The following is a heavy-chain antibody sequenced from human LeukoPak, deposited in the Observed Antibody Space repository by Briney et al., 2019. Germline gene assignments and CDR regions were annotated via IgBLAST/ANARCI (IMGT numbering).Heavy chain of an antibody. D-gene: IGHD3-9*01. J-gene: IGHJ4*02. V-gene: IGHV4-34*01. CDR1: GGSFSGYY. Sequence: SETLSLTCAVYGGSFSGYYWSWIRQPPGKGLEWIGEINHSGSTNYNPSLKSRVTISVDTSKNQFSLKLSSVTAADTAVYYCARRGDISLFDYWGQGTLVTVSS. CDR3: ARRGDISLFDY. CDR2: INHSGST.